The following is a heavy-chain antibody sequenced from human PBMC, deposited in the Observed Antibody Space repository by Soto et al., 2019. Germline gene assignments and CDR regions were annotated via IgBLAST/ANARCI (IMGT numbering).Heavy chain of an antibody. CDR1: GFTVSSNY. J-gene: IGHJ6*02. Sequence: EVQLVETGGGLIQPGGSLRLSCAASGFTVSSNYMSWVRQAPGKGLEWVSVIYSGGSTYYADSVKGRFTISRDNSKNTLYLQMNSLRAEDTAVYHCARDQTYCSGGSCLYGMDVWGQGTTVTVSS. CDR2: IYSGGST. V-gene: IGHV3-53*02. CDR3: ARDQTYCSGGSCLYGMDV. D-gene: IGHD2-15*01.